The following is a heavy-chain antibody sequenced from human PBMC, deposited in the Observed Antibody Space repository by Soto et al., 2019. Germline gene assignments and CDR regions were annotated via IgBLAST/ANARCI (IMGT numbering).Heavy chain of an antibody. CDR3: AKDWGYYGSGSSYFDY. Sequence: QVQLVESGGGVVQPGRSLRLSCAASGFTFSNYGIHWVRQAPGKGLEWVAVISYDGNNKYYADSVKGRFTISRDNSKNTLYLQMNSLRAEDTAVYYCAKDWGYYGSGSSYFDYWGQGPWSPSPQ. CDR1: GFTFSNYG. J-gene: IGHJ4*02. D-gene: IGHD3-10*01. CDR2: ISYDGNNK. V-gene: IGHV3-30*18.